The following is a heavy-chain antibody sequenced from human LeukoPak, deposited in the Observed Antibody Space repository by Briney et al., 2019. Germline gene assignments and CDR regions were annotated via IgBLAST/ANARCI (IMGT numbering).Heavy chain of an antibody. CDR3: ARVWDVPAAKIRTYYFDS. Sequence: AGGSLRLSCVASGFTVSNNYMSWVRQAPGKGLEWVSVIYSGGTTYYADSVKGRFTISRDNSINTLYLQMNSLRAEDTAVYYCARVWDVPAAKIRTYYFDSWGQGTLVTVSS. V-gene: IGHV3-53*01. CDR2: IYSGGTT. J-gene: IGHJ4*02. CDR1: GFTVSNNY. D-gene: IGHD2-2*01.